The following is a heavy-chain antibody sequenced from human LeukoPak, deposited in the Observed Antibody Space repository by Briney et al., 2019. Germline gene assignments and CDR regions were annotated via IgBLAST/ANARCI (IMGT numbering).Heavy chain of an antibody. CDR1: GFTFSSYE. CDR2: ISSSGSTI. Sequence: GGSLRLSCAASGFTFSSYEMNWVRQAPGKGLEWVSYISSSGSTIYYADSVKGRFTISRDNAKNSLYLQMNSLRAEDTAVYYCARGAYYYGSGSYYPFDYWGQGTLVTVSS. V-gene: IGHV3-48*03. D-gene: IGHD3-10*01. CDR3: ARGAYYYGSGSYYPFDY. J-gene: IGHJ4*02.